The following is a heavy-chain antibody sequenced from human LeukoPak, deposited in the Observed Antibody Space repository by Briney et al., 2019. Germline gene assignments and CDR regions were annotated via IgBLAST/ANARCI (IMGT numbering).Heavy chain of an antibody. J-gene: IGHJ4*02. V-gene: IGHV3-7*01. CDR3: VRLIGTTRALDY. CDR1: EFTFSIYW. D-gene: IGHD1-7*01. Sequence: GGSLRLSCAASEFTFSIYWMSWVRRAPGKGLEWVANIKQDESEIYYVGSVKGRFTISRDNGKNSLYLQMNSLTAEDTAVYYCVRLIGTTRALDYWGQGTLVTVSS. CDR2: IKQDESEI.